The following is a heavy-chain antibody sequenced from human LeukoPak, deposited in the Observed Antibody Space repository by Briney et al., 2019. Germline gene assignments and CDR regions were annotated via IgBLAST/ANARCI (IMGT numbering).Heavy chain of an antibody. V-gene: IGHV3-30*18. CDR3: AKGQRNHPFGQWPTSID. CDR1: GFTFSSYG. D-gene: IGHD1-14*01. CDR2: ISYDGSNK. Sequence: GGSLRLSCAASGFTFSSYGMHWVRQAPGKGLEWVAVISYDGSNKYYADSVKGRFTISRDNSKNTLYLQMNSLRAEDTAVYYCAKGQRNHPFGQWPTSIDWGQGTLVTVSS. J-gene: IGHJ1*01.